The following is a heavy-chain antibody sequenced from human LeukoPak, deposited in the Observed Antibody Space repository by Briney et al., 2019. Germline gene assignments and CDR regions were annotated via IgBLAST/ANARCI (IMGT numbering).Heavy chain of an antibody. Sequence: PGGSLRLSCAASGFTFSGYGMSWVRQAPGKGLKWVSAISGSGGSTYYADSVKGRFTISRDNSKNTLYLQMNSLRAEDTAVYYCAKGYSSSWYDYWGQGTLVTVSS. CDR1: GFTFSGYG. CDR3: AKGYSSSWYDY. V-gene: IGHV3-23*01. J-gene: IGHJ4*02. CDR2: ISGSGGST. D-gene: IGHD6-13*01.